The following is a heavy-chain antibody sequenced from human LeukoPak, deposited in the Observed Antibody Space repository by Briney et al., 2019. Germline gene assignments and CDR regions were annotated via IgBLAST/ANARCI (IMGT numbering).Heavy chain of an antibody. CDR2: IWYEGSNT. V-gene: IGHV3-33*06. CDR1: GFTFSSYG. CDR3: AKPTFGGVIGYLDY. Sequence: PGGSLRLSCAASGFTFSSYGMHWVRQAPGKGLEWVAVIWYEGSNTYYADSVKGRFTISRDNSKNTLFLQMNSLRAEDTAVYYCAKPTFGGVIGYLDYWGQGTLVTVSS. J-gene: IGHJ4*02. D-gene: IGHD3-16*02.